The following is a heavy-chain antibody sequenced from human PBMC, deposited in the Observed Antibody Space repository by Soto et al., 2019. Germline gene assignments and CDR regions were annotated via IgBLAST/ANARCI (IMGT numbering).Heavy chain of an antibody. J-gene: IGHJ6*02. Sequence: GESLKISCKGSGYTFTNYWIGWVRQMPGKGLEWMGIIYPGVSDTKYNPSFQGQVTISADKSITTTYLQWSSLKASDTAIYYCAASIFYYGMDVWGQGTTVTVS. CDR1: GYTFTNYW. V-gene: IGHV5-51*01. CDR3: AASIFYYGMDV. CDR2: IYPGVSDT.